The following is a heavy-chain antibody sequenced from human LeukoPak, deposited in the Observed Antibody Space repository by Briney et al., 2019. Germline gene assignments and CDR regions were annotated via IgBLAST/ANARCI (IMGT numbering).Heavy chain of an antibody. Sequence: ASVKVSCKASGGTFSSYAISWVRQAPGQGLEWMGTIIPILGIANYAHSFKGRFTITADKSTSTPYMELSSLRSEDTAVYYCARERYSSSSGFDPWGQGTVVTVSS. D-gene: IGHD6-6*01. J-gene: IGHJ5*02. V-gene: IGHV1-69*04. CDR1: GGTFSSYA. CDR3: ARERYSSSSGFDP. CDR2: IIPILGIA.